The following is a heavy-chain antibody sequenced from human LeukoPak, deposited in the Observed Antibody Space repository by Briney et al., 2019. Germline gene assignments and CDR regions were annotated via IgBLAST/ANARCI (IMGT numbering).Heavy chain of an antibody. Sequence: SVKVSCKASGGTFSSYGYSWVRLAPGQGLEWMGGIIPISGTTDYAQKFQVRVTTTADEPTSTAYLELSSLGSDDTAVYYCARTAFHCTRAGCYHNWFDSWGQGTLVTVSS. V-gene: IGHV1-69*01. D-gene: IGHD2-2*01. CDR2: IIPISGTT. CDR1: GGTFSSYG. CDR3: ARTAFHCTRAGCYHNWFDS. J-gene: IGHJ5*01.